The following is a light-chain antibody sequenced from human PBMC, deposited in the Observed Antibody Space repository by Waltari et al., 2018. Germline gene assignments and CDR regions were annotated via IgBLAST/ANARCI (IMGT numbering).Light chain of an antibody. CDR3: CSFTSSSTWV. J-gene: IGLJ3*02. V-gene: IGLV2-14*03. Sequence: QSALTQPASVSGSPGQSITISCTGTSSDVGAYNYVSWYQQHPGKAPQLMIYDVNSRPSGVSNRFSGSKSGNTASLTISGLQAEDEADYYCCSFTSSSTWVFGGGTKVTVL. CDR1: SSDVGAYNY. CDR2: DVN.